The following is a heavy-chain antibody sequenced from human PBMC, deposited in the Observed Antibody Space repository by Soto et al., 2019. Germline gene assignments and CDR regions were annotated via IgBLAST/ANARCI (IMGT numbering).Heavy chain of an antibody. CDR2: IWYDGSNK. CDR1: GFTFSSYG. D-gene: IGHD3-3*01. Sequence: GGSRRLSCAASGFTFSSYGMHWVRQAPCKGLEWVAVIWYDGSNKYYADSVKGRFTISRDNSKNTLYLQMNSLRAEDTAVYYCARDLCYDVWSGYTPDYYGMDVWGQETTVTVSS. J-gene: IGHJ6*02. CDR3: ARDLCYDVWSGYTPDYYGMDV. V-gene: IGHV3-33*01.